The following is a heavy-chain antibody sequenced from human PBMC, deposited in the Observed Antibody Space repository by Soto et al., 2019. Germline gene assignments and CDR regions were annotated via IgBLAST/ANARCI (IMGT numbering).Heavy chain of an antibody. CDR2: IYYSGST. V-gene: IGHV4-30-4*01. CDR3: ARDNDYGAGRGIYHYGKDV. J-gene: IGHJ6*02. CDR1: GGSISSGDYY. D-gene: IGHD4-17*01. Sequence: SETLSLTCTVSGGSISSGDYYWSWIRQPPGKGLEWIGYIYYSGSTHYNPSLKSRVTISVDTSKNQFSLKLSSVTAADTAVYYCARDNDYGAGRGIYHYGKDVWGQGNTVTFSS.